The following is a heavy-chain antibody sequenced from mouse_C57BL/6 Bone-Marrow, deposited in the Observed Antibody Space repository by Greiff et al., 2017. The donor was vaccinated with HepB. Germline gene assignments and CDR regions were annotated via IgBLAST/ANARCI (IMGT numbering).Heavy chain of an antibody. J-gene: IGHJ2*01. V-gene: IGHV1-76*01. CDR2: IYPGSGNT. D-gene: IGHD1-1*01. CDR3: ARCGSSWGYYFDY. CDR1: GYTFTDYY. Sequence: QVQLQQSGAELVRPGASVKLSCKASGYTFTDYYINWVKQRPGQGLEWIARIYPGSGNTYYNEKFKGKATLTAEKSSSTAYMQLSSLTSEDSAVYFCARCGSSWGYYFDYWGQGTTLTVSS.